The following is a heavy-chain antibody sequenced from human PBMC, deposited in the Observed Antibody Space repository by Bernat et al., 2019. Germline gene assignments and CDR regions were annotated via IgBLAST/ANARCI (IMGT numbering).Heavy chain of an antibody. CDR3: ARDLNPYTAANDAYYYGMDV. D-gene: IGHD2-2*02. J-gene: IGHJ6*02. CDR1: GFTFSSYS. V-gene: IGHV3-21*01. Sequence: EVQLVESGGGLVKPGGSLRLSCAASGFTFSSYSMNWVRQAPGKGLEWVSSISSSSSYIYYADSVKGRFTISRDNAKNSLYLQMNSLRAEDTAVYYCARDLNPYTAANDAYYYGMDVWGQGTTVTVSS. CDR2: ISSSSSYI.